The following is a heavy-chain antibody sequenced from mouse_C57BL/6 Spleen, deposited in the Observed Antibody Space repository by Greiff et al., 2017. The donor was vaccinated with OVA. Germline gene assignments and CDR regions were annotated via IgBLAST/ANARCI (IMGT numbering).Heavy chain of an antibody. D-gene: IGHD1-1*01. CDR2: IDPSDSYT. CDR3: ARRGLRYKAMDY. Sequence: VQLQQPGAELVMPGASVKLSCKASGYTFTSYWMHWVKQRPGQGLEWIGEIDPSDSYTNYNQKFKGKSTLTVDKSSSTAYMQLSSLTSEDSAVYYCARRGLRYKAMDYWGQGTSVTVSS. V-gene: IGHV1-69*01. J-gene: IGHJ4*01. CDR1: GYTFTSYW.